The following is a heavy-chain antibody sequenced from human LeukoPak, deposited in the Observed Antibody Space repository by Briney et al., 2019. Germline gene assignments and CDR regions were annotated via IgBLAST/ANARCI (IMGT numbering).Heavy chain of an antibody. Sequence: GGSLRLSCAASGFTFSSYSMNWVRQAPGKGLEWVSYISSSSSTIYYADSVKGRFTSSRDNAKNSLYLQMNSLRAEDTAVYYCARKIYDFWSGYYMSAQYYYYYMDVWGKGTTVTVSS. CDR3: ARKIYDFWSGYYMSAQYYYYYMDV. D-gene: IGHD3-3*01. CDR2: ISSSSSTI. CDR1: GFTFSSYS. V-gene: IGHV3-48*04. J-gene: IGHJ6*03.